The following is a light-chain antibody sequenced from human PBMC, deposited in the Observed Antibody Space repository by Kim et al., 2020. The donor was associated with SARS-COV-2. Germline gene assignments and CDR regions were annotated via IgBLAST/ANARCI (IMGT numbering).Light chain of an antibody. CDR1: QGISNY. J-gene: IGKJ1*01. CDR2: AAS. CDR3: QKYNTAPWT. V-gene: IGKV1-27*01. Sequence: ASVGDGVTISCRASQGISNYLAWYQQKPGQAPKLLIYAASALQFGVSSRFNGSGAGTDFTLTISDLQPEDVATYYCQKYNTAPWTFGHGTKVDIK.